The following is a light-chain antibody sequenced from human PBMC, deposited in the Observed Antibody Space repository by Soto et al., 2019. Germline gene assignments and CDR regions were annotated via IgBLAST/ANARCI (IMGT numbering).Light chain of an antibody. V-gene: IGKV1-12*01. CDR3: QQANSFPLT. CDR2: AAS. CDR1: HGISSW. J-gene: IGKJ4*01. Sequence: DTQLTQTPFSVSASVGDRVTITCRPGHGISSWLAWYQQKPGKAPSLLIYAASSLHSGVPSRFSGSGSGTDFTLTISSLQPEDFATYYCQQANSFPLTFGGGTKVDIK.